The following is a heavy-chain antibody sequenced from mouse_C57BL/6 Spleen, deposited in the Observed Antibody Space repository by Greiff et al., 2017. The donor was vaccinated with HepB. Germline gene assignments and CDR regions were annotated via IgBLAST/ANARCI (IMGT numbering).Heavy chain of an antibody. V-gene: IGHV1-42*01. Sequence: VQLQQSGPELVKPGASVKISCKASGYSFTGYYMNWVKQSPEKSLEWIGEINPSTGGTTYNQKFKAKATLTVDKSSSTAYMQLKSLTSEDSAVYYCARRGTPTYYFDYWGQGTTLTVSS. D-gene: IGHD3-3*01. CDR3: ARRGTPTYYFDY. CDR2: INPSTGGT. J-gene: IGHJ2*01. CDR1: GYSFTGYY.